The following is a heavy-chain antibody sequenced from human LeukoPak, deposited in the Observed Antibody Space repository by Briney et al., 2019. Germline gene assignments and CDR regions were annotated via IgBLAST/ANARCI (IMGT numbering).Heavy chain of an antibody. Sequence: SVKVSCKASGGTFSSYAISWVRQAPGQGLEWMGRIIPIFGIANYAQKFQGRVTITADKSTSTAYMELSSLRSEDTAVYYCARATAGTGYYFDYWGQGTLVTVSS. D-gene: IGHD6-13*01. CDR1: GGTFSSYA. J-gene: IGHJ4*02. CDR3: ARATAGTGYYFDY. CDR2: IIPIFGIA. V-gene: IGHV1-69*04.